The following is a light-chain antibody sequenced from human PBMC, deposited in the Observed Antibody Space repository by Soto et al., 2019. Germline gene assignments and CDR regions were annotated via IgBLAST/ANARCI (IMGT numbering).Light chain of an antibody. CDR2: AAS. J-gene: IGKJ1*01. Sequence: IQMTQSPSSLSASVGDRVTITCRASQSISSYLNWYQQKPGKAPNLLIYAASSLQSGVPSRFSGSGSGTDFTLTISSLQPADFATYYCPQSYSTPRTFGQGTKVDVK. CDR1: QSISSY. V-gene: IGKV1-39*01. CDR3: PQSYSTPRT.